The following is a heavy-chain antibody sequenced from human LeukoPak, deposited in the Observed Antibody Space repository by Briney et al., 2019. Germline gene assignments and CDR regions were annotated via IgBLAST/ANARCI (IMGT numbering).Heavy chain of an antibody. J-gene: IGHJ4*02. CDR2: IYHSGST. CDR1: GYSISSGYY. CDR3: ARHGAGPRNYFDC. Sequence: SSETLSLTCAVSGYSISSGYYWGWIRQPPGKGLEWIGSIYHSGSTYYNPSLKSRVTISVDTSKNQFSLKLSSVTAADTAVYYCARHGAGPRNYFDCWGQGTLVTVSS. V-gene: IGHV4-38-2*01. D-gene: IGHD3-16*01.